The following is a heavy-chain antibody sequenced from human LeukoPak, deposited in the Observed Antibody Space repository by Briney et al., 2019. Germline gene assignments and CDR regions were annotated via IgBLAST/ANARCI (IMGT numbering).Heavy chain of an antibody. J-gene: IGHJ4*02. CDR2: IKQDGSEK. Sequence: GGSLRLSCAASGFTFSSYWMSWVRQAPGKGLEWVANIKQDGSEKYYVDSVKGRFTISRDNAKNSLYLQMNSLRAEDTALYYCARTPAYCGGDCYWGNFDYWGQGTLVTVSS. CDR3: ARTPAYCGGDCYWGNFDY. V-gene: IGHV3-7*03. D-gene: IGHD2-21*02. CDR1: GFTFSSYW.